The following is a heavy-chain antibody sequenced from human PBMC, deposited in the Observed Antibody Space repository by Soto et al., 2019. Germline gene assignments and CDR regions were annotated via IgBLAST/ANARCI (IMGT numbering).Heavy chain of an antibody. CDR2: IIPILGIA. CDR1: GGTFSSYT. CDR3: ARDRSDQDQLLVGDWFDP. V-gene: IGHV1-69*08. D-gene: IGHD2-2*01. Sequence: QVQLVQSGAEVKKPGSSVKVSCKASGGTFSSYTISWVRQAPGQGLEWMGRIIPILGIANYAQKFQGRVTITADKSTSTAYMELSSLRSEDTAVYYCARDRSDQDQLLVGDWFDPWGQGTLVTVSS. J-gene: IGHJ5*02.